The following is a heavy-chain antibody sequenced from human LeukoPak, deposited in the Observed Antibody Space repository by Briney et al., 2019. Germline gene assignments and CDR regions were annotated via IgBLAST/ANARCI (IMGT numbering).Heavy chain of an antibody. CDR3: AKDCLMLGVGATVGYAY. D-gene: IGHD1-26*01. V-gene: IGHV3-30*18. Sequence: GGSLRLSCAASGFTFSSYGMQWVRQAPGKGREGGGVISYDGSNKYYADSVKGRFTISRDNSKNTLYLQMNSLRAEDTAVYYCAKDCLMLGVGATVGYAYWGQGTLVTVSS. CDR2: ISYDGSNK. J-gene: IGHJ4*02. CDR1: GFTFSSYG.